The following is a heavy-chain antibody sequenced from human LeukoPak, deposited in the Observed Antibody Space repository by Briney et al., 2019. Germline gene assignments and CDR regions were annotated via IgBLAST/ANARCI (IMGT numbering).Heavy chain of an antibody. CDR2: IRSSSSTI. Sequence: GGSLRLSCAASGFTFSSYEMNWVRQAPGKGLEWISYIRSSSSTIYYADSVRGRFTISRDNAKNSLYLQMNSLRAEDTAVYYCAELGITMIGGVWGKGTTVTISS. CDR3: AELGITMIGGV. D-gene: IGHD3-10*02. V-gene: IGHV3-48*03. J-gene: IGHJ6*04. CDR1: GFTFSSYE.